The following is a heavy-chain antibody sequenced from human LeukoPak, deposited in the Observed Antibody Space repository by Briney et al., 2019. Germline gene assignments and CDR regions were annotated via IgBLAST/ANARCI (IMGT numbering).Heavy chain of an antibody. Sequence: ASVKVSCKASGYTFTGYYMHWVRQAPGQGLEWMGWINPNSGGTNYAQKFQGRVTMTRDTSISTAYMELSRLRSDDAAVYYCARVLVDYGSGSYYRYFDYWGQGTLVTVSS. D-gene: IGHD3-10*01. CDR1: GYTFTGYY. V-gene: IGHV1-2*02. CDR2: INPNSGGT. CDR3: ARVLVDYGSGSYYRYFDY. J-gene: IGHJ4*02.